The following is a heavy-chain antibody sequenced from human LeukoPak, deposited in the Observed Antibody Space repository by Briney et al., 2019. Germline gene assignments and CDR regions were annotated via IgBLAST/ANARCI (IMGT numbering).Heavy chain of an antibody. D-gene: IGHD1-26*01. CDR1: GFTFDDYG. V-gene: IGHV3-21*01. Sequence: GGSLRLSCAASGFTFDDYGMSWVRQAPGKALEWVSSISSSSLYIYYAGSVKGRFTISRDNAKNSLYLQMNSLRAEDTAVYYCARGRYSGTYLLDYWGQGTLVTVSS. J-gene: IGHJ4*02. CDR2: ISSSSLYI. CDR3: ARGRYSGTYLLDY.